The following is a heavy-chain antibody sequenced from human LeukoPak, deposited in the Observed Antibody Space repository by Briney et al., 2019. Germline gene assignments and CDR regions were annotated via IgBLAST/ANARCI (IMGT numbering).Heavy chain of an antibody. CDR3: APKLYYFDH. CDR2: ISSNGSTK. Sequence: GGSLRLSCAASGFTFSDYYMSWIRQAPGKGLEWVSYISSNGSTKHYADSVKGRFTISRDNAKNSLYLQMNSLRAEDTAVYYCAPKLYYFDHWGEGTLVTVSS. CDR1: GFTFSDYY. J-gene: IGHJ4*02. D-gene: IGHD3-10*01. V-gene: IGHV3-11*01.